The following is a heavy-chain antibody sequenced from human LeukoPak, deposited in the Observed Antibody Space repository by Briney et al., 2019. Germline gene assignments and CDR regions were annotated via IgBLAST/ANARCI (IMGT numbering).Heavy chain of an antibody. CDR3: ARQTRLTTPYYYYGMDV. CDR1: GGSFSGYY. J-gene: IGHJ6*02. CDR2: INHSGST. V-gene: IGHV4-34*01. Sequence: SETLSLTCAVYGGSFSGYYWSWIRQPPGKGLGWIGEINHSGSTNYNPSLKSRVTISVDTSKNQFSLKLSSVTAADTAVYYCARQTRLTTPYYYYGMDVWGQGTTVTVSS. D-gene: IGHD1-1*01.